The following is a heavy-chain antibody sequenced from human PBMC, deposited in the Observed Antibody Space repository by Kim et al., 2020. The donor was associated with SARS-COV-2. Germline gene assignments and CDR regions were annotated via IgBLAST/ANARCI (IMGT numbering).Heavy chain of an antibody. Sequence: ADSVRGRVTISRDNSKNTLYREMNSLRAEDTAMYYCGREVGSSGWYTIDYWGQGTLVTVSS. V-gene: IGHV3-23*01. J-gene: IGHJ4*02. CDR3: GREVGSSGWYTIDY. D-gene: IGHD6-13*01.